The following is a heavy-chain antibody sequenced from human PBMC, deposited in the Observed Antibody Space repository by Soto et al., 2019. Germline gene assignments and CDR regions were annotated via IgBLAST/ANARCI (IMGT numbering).Heavy chain of an antibody. V-gene: IGHV1-18*01. J-gene: IGHJ4*01. CDR3: ARVEDYFDSSGYNY. Sequence: ASVKVSCKASGYIFTNYGFTWVRQAPGQGLEWMGWITYNGNTNYAESLQGRVTMTTDTSTSTAYMELRSLRSDDTAVYYCARVEDYFDSSGYNYWGQGTLVTV. CDR2: ITYNGNT. CDR1: GYIFTNYG. D-gene: IGHD3-22*01.